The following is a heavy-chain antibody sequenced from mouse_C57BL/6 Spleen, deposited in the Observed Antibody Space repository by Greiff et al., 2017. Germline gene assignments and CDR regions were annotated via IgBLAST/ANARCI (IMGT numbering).Heavy chain of an antibody. CDR1: GFSFNTYA. D-gene: IGHD2-2*01. J-gene: IGHJ4*01. CDR2: IRSKSNNYAT. Sequence: DVQLVESGGGLVQPKGSLKLSCAASGFSFNTYAMNWVRQAPGKGLEWVARIRSKSNNYATYYADSVKDRFTISRDDSESMLYLQMNNLKTEDTAMYYCVRDGGYYDAMDYWGQGTSVTVSS. CDR3: VRDGGYYDAMDY. V-gene: IGHV10-1*01.